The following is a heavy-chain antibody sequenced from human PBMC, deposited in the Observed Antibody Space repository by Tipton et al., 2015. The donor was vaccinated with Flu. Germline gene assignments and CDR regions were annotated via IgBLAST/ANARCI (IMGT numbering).Heavy chain of an antibody. Sequence: TLSLTCTVSGGSISTTIYYWGWVRQPLGKGLEWIGSIYYSGTTYYNPSLKSRVTISIDASKNQFSLDLTSLTAADTAVYYCARDLWNDRRAYYYYGVDVWGQGTTVTVPS. J-gene: IGHJ6*02. CDR3: ARDLWNDRRAYYYYGVDV. V-gene: IGHV4-39*07. CDR1: GGSISTTIYY. CDR2: IYYSGTT. D-gene: IGHD1-1*01.